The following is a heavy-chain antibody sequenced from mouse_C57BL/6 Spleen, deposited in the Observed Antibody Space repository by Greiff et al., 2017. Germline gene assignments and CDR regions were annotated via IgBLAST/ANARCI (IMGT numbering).Heavy chain of an antibody. CDR1: GYTFTSYW. CDR2: IHPNSGST. V-gene: IGHV1-64*01. CDR3: ARVTTNYAMDD. Sequence: QVQLQQPGAELVKPGASVTLSCKASGYTFTSYWMHWVKQRPGQGLEWIGMIHPNSGSTNYNEKFKSKATLTVDKSSSTAYMQLSSLTSEDSAVYYCARVTTNYAMDDWGQGTSVTVSS. D-gene: IGHD2-1*01. J-gene: IGHJ4*01.